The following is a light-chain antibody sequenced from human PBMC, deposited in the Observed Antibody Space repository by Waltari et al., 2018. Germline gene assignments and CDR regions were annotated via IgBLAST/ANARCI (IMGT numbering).Light chain of an antibody. J-gene: IGKJ3*01. CDR1: QSVGGY. CDR3: QHRNHWPPLFT. CDR2: DGS. V-gene: IGKV3-11*01. Sequence: VLTQSPATLSLSPGERATLSCRASQSVGGYFAWYQQKPGQAPRLLIYDGSNRATGIPPRFSGSGSGTDCTLTISSLEPEDFAVYYCQHRNHWPPLFTFGPGTKVVF.